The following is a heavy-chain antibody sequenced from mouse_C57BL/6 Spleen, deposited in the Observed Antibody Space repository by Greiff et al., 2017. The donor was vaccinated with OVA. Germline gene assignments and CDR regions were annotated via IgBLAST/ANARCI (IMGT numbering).Heavy chain of an antibody. CDR3: ARYYGSSPWFAY. CDR2: IYPGDGDT. CDR1: GYAFSSSW. Sequence: VMLVESGPELVKPGASVKISCKASGYAFSSSWMNWVKQRPGKGLEWIGRIYPGDGDTNYNGKFKGKATLTADKSSSTAYMQLSSLTSEDSAVYFCARYYGSSPWFAYWGQGTLVTVSA. D-gene: IGHD1-1*01. V-gene: IGHV1-82*01. J-gene: IGHJ3*01.